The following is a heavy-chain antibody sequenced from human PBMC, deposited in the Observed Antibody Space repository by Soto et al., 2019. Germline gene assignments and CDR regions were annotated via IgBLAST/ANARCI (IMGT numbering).Heavy chain of an antibody. V-gene: IGHV1-69*01. J-gene: IGHJ3*02. CDR1: GDTFISYA. Sequence: VKVSFKPSGDTFISYAISRVRQAPGQGLEWMGAIITLFGTANYAQKFQGRVTITADESTSTAYMELSSLRSEDTAVYYCARSSITMIVVVIREFGAFDIWGQGTMVTVSS. D-gene: IGHD3-22*01. CDR3: ARSSITMIVVVIREFGAFDI. CDR2: IITLFGTA.